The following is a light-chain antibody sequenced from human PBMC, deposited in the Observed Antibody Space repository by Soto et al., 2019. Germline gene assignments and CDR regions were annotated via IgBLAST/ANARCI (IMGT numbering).Light chain of an antibody. CDR1: QGITNF. CDR3: QKYNSVPQT. J-gene: IGKJ1*01. CDR2: AAP. V-gene: IGKV1-27*01. Sequence: DIQMTQSPSSLSASVGDRVTITCRASQGITNFVAWYQQKPGKVPELLIFAAPTLQSGVPSRFSGSGSGTDFTLTITSLQPEDVATYYCQKYNSVPQTFGQGTKVEIK.